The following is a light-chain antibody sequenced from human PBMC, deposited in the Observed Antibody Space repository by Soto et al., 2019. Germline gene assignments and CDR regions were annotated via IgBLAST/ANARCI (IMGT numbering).Light chain of an antibody. Sequence: QSALTQPPSASGSPGQSVTISCTGTSSDVGGYNYVSWYQHHPGKAPTLMIYEVSKRPSGVPDRFSGSKSGNTASLTVSGLQAEDEADYYCSSYAGSENYVFGTGTKVTVL. CDR3: SSYAGSENYV. CDR1: SSDVGGYNY. J-gene: IGLJ1*01. CDR2: EVS. V-gene: IGLV2-8*01.